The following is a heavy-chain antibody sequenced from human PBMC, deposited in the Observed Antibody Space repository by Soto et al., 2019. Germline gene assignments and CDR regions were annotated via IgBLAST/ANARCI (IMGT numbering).Heavy chain of an antibody. D-gene: IGHD1-26*01. J-gene: IGHJ4*02. Sequence: PGGSRRLSCAASGCTVSSNYMSWVRQAPGKGLEWVSVIYSGGSTYYADSVKGRFTISRDNSKNTLYLQMNSLRAEDTAVYYCARGSYSGTYYFDYWGQGTLVTVSS. CDR1: GCTVSSNY. V-gene: IGHV3-66*01. CDR3: ARGSYSGTYYFDY. CDR2: IYSGGST.